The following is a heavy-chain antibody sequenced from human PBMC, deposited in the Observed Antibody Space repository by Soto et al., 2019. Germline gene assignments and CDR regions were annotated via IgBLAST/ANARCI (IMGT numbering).Heavy chain of an antibody. D-gene: IGHD1-7*01. V-gene: IGHV1-46*01. Sequence: ASVKLSCKASGYTFSSYYIHWVRQAPGQGLEWMGVINPNGGTTGYAQKFQGRVTMTRDTSTSTVYMELSSLRSEDTAVYYCARDLASETGSTYWGQGSLVTVSS. CDR1: GYTFSSYY. CDR3: ARDLASETGSTY. CDR2: INPNGGTT. J-gene: IGHJ4*02.